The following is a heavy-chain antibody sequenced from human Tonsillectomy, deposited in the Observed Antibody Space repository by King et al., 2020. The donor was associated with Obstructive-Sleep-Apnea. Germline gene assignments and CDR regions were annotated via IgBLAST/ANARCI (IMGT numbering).Heavy chain of an antibody. D-gene: IGHD2-21*01. V-gene: IGHV5-51*01. CDR1: GYSFTSYW. J-gene: IGHJ4*02. CDR2: IYPGDSDT. CDR3: ARGGTMHIVVGPYDY. Sequence: VQLVESGAEVKKPGESLTISCKGSGYSFTSYWIAWVRQMSGKGLEWMGIIYPGDSDTRYSPSFQGQVTISADKSISTAYLQWSSLKASDTAMYYCARGGTMHIVVGPYDYWGQVTLVTVSS.